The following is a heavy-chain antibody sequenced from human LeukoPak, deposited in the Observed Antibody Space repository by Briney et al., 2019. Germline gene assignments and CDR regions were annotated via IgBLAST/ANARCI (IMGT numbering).Heavy chain of an antibody. Sequence: SETLSLTCTVSGGSISSGGYYWSWIRQHPGKGLEWIGYIYYSGSTNYNPSLKSRVTISVDTSKNQFSLKLSSVTAADTAVYYCARDGYNPYEFDYWGQGTLVTVSS. V-gene: IGHV4-61*08. J-gene: IGHJ4*02. CDR1: GGSISSGGYY. CDR3: ARDGYNPYEFDY. D-gene: IGHD5-24*01. CDR2: IYYSGST.